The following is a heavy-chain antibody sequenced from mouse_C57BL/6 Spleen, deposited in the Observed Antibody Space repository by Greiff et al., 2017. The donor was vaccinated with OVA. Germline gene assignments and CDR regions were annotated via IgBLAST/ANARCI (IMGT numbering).Heavy chain of an antibody. CDR2: IYPGDGDT. CDR3: ARNPHFDY. CDR1: GYAFSSSW. Sequence: QVQLQQSGPELVKPGASVKISCKASGYAFSSSWMNWVKQRPGKGLEWIGRIYPGDGDTNYNGKFKGKAKLTADKSSSTAYMQLSSLTSEDSAVYFCARNPHFDYWGQGTTLTVSS. J-gene: IGHJ2*01. V-gene: IGHV1-82*01.